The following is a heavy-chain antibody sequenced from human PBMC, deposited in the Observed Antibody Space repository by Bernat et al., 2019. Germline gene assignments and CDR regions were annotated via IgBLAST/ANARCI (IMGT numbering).Heavy chain of an antibody. CDR2: IWGDGSKK. D-gene: IGHD3-3*02. V-gene: IGHV3-33*06. Sequence: QVQLVESGGGVVQAGRSLRLSCAASGYTFSKSGMHWVRQAPGKGLEWVAVIWGDGSKKFYADSVKGRFSISKDDSKNTLYLQMNSLTAEDTAVYYRAKGTSGAGDFDYWGQGALVTVSS. CDR1: GYTFSKSG. J-gene: IGHJ4*02. CDR3: AKGTSGAGDFDY.